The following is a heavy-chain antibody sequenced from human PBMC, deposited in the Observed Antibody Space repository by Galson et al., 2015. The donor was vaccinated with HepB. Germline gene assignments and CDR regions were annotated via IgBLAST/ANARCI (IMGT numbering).Heavy chain of an antibody. V-gene: IGHV3-21*01. D-gene: IGHD6-19*01. CDR1: GFTFSSYS. Sequence: SLRLSCAASGFTFSSYSMNWVRQAPGKGLEWVSSISSSSSYIYYADSVKGRFTISRDNAKNSLYLQMNSLRAEDTAVYYCARSSGWGNTFDYWGQGTLVTVSS. CDR3: ARSSGWGNTFDY. J-gene: IGHJ4*02. CDR2: ISSSSSYI.